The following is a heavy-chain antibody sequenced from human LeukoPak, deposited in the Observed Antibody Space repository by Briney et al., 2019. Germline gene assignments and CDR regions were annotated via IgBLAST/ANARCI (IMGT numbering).Heavy chain of an antibody. D-gene: IGHD2-2*01. CDR2: ISSSSSYI. J-gene: IGHJ4*02. CDR3: ARDRAYPRDQFDY. Sequence: GGSLRLSCAASGFTFSSYSMNWVRQAPGKGLEWVSSISSSSSYIYYADSVRGRSTISRDNSKNTVYFQMENLRAEDSAIYFCARDRAYPRDQFDYWGQGALVTVSS. V-gene: IGHV3-21*04. CDR1: GFTFSSYS.